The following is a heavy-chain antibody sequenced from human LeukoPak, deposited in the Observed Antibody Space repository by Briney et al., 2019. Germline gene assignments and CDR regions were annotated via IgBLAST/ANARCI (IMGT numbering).Heavy chain of an antibody. CDR3: ARVPMPAAIRYFDY. V-gene: IGHV1-2*02. CDR2: INPNSGGT. D-gene: IGHD2-2*02. CDR1: GYTFTGYY. J-gene: IGHJ4*02. Sequence: ASVKVSCKASGYTFTGYYMHWLRQAPGQGLEWMGWINPNSGGTNYAQKFQGRVTMTRDTSISTAYMELSRLRSDDTAVYYCARVPMPAAIRYFDYWGQGTLVTVSS.